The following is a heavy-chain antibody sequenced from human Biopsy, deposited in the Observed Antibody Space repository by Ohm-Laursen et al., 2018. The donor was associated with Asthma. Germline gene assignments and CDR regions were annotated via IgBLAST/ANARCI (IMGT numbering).Heavy chain of an antibody. CDR1: GFSFSNYG. J-gene: IGHJ4*02. Sequence: SLRLSCAAFGFSFSNYGVHWVRQAPGKGLDWVAVISFDGTNRNYTDSVKGRFTISRDNSRNTLHLEMNSLRAGDTAVYFCAKEVFPGWELRRGPDSWGQGTLVTVSS. V-gene: IGHV3-30*18. CDR3: AKEVFPGWELRRGPDS. CDR2: ISFDGTNR. D-gene: IGHD1-26*01.